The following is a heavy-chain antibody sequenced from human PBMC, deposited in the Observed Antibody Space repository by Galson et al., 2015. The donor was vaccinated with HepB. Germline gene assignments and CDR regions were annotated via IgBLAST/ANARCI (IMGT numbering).Heavy chain of an antibody. V-gene: IGHV3-23*01. CDR2: ISGSGGST. J-gene: IGHJ5*02. CDR1: GFTFSSYA. CDR3: AKDRRLVWETAPDRFDP. D-gene: IGHD1-26*01. Sequence: SLRLSCAASGFTFSSYAMSWVRQAPGKGLEWVSAISGSGGSTYYADSVKGRFTISRDNSKNTLYLQMNSLRAEDTAVYYCAKDRRLVWETAPDRFDPWGQGTLVTVSS.